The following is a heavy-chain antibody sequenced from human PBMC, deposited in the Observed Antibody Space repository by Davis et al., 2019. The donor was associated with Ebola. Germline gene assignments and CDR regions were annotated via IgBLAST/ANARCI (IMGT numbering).Heavy chain of an antibody. J-gene: IGHJ4*02. Sequence: GESLKISCAASGFTFSSYAMHWVRQAPGKGLEWVAVISYDGSNKYYADSVKGRFTISRDNSKNTLYLQMNSLRAEDTAVYYCARIGYCTGGVCYTGYFDYWGQGTLVTVSS. D-gene: IGHD2-8*02. CDR2: ISYDGSNK. V-gene: IGHV3-30-3*01. CDR1: GFTFSSYA. CDR3: ARIGYCTGGVCYTGYFDY.